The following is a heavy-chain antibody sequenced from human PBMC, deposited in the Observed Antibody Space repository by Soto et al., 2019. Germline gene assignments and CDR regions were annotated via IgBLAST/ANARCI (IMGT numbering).Heavy chain of an antibody. D-gene: IGHD1-26*01. CDR3: TRDGSAFDI. Sequence: EVQLVESGGGLVKPGESLRLSCAASGVIFSNYNMIWVRQTPGKGLEWVSSISSGNSYIYYAYSVKGRFTISRDNAKNSLYLQMNSLRAEDTAVYYCTRDGSAFDIWGQGTMVTVSS. V-gene: IGHV3-21*01. J-gene: IGHJ3*02. CDR1: GVIFSNYN. CDR2: ISSGNSYI.